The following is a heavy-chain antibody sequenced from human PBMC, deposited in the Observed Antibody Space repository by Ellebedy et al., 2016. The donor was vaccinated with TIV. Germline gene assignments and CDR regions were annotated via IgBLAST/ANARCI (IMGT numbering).Heavy chain of an antibody. CDR2: ISWDGFTT. J-gene: IGHJ4*02. Sequence: PGGSLRLSCAASGFRFDEYTMHWVRQAPGKGLEWVSLISWDGFTTYYADSVKGRFTLSRDTAKTSLFLEMNRLTTEDTALYYCAKERFTGDGGHRGYFFDSWGQGALVTVSS. CDR1: GFRFDEYT. D-gene: IGHD4-23*01. CDR3: AKERFTGDGGHRGYFFDS. V-gene: IGHV3-43*01.